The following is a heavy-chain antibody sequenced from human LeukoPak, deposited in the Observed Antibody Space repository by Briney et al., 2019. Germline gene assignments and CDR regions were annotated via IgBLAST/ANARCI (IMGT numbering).Heavy chain of an antibody. CDR2: IYYSGST. CDR1: GGSISSYY. V-gene: IGHV4-59*08. CDR3: ARAGDDTPFYYSYYGMDV. J-gene: IGHJ6*02. D-gene: IGHD3-22*01. Sequence: PSETLSLTCTLSGGSISSYYWSWIRQPPGKGLEWIGYIYYSGSTNYNPSLKSRVTISVDTSKNQFSLKLSSVTAADTAVYYCARAGDDTPFYYSYYGMDVWGQGTTVTVSS.